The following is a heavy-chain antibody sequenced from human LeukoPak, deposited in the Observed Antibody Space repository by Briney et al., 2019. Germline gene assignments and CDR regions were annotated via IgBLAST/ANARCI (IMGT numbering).Heavy chain of an antibody. V-gene: IGHV4-4*07. J-gene: IGHJ6*03. D-gene: IGHD1-26*01. CDR3: ARALGVGATSPYYYYYMDV. CDR2: IYTSGST. Sequence: PSETLSLTCTVSGGSISSYYWSWIRQPAGKGLEWIGRIYTSGSTNYSPSLKSRVTISVDKSKNQFSLKLSSVTAADTAVYYCARALGVGATSPYYYYYMDVWGKGTTVTVSS. CDR1: GGSISSYY.